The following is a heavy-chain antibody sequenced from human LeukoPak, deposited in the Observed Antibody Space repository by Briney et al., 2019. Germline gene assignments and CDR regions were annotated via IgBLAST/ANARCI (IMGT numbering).Heavy chain of an antibody. V-gene: IGHV3-30*18. CDR2: ISYDGSNK. D-gene: IGHD6-6*01. CDR1: GFTFSSYG. CDR3: AKDFEYSSSSGYFQH. J-gene: IGHJ1*01. Sequence: GGSLRLSCAASGFTFSSYGMHWVRQAPGKGLEWVAVISYDGSNKYYADSVKGRFTISRDNSKNTLYLQMNSLRAEDTAVYYCAKDFEYSSSSGYFQHWGQGTLVTVSS.